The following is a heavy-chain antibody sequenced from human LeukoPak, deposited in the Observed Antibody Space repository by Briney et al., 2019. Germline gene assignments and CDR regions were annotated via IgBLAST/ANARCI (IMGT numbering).Heavy chain of an antibody. CDR2: ISGSGGST. CDR1: GFTFSSYA. Sequence: GASLRLSCAASGFTFSSYAMSWVRQAPGKGLEWVSAISGSGGSTYYADCVKGRFTISRDNSKNTLYLQMNSLRAEDTAVYYCAKDISGGYYGMDVWGQGTTVTVSS. CDR3: AKDISGGYYGMDV. D-gene: IGHD3-10*01. V-gene: IGHV3-23*01. J-gene: IGHJ6*02.